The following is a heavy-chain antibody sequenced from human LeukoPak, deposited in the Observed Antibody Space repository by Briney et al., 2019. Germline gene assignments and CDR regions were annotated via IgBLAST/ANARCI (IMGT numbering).Heavy chain of an antibody. CDR2: IYTSGST. CDR3: ARDGYYDFWSAADY. D-gene: IGHD3-3*01. CDR1: GGSISSYY. J-gene: IGHJ4*02. V-gene: IGHV4-4*07. Sequence: SETLSLTCTVSGGSISSYYWSWIRQPAGKGLEWIGRIYTSGSTNYNPSLKSRVTMSVDTSKNQFSLKLSSVTAADTAVYYCARDGYYDFWSAADYWGQGTLVTVSS.